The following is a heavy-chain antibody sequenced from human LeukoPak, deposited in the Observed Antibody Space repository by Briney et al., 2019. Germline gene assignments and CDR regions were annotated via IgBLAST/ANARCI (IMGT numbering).Heavy chain of an antibody. V-gene: IGHV3-33*01. D-gene: IGHD6-13*01. Sequence: GRSLRLSCAASGFTFSSYGMHWVRQAPGKGLEWVAVIWYDGSNKYYADSVKGRFTIFRDNSKNTLYLQMNSLRADDTAVYYCTRDNTIGAADYYFDYWGQGTLVTVSS. J-gene: IGHJ4*02. CDR1: GFTFSSYG. CDR2: IWYDGSNK. CDR3: TRDNTIGAADYYFDY.